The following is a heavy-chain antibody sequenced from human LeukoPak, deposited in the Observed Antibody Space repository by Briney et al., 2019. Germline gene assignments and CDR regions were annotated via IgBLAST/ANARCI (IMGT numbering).Heavy chain of an antibody. CDR1: GDTLSSNSAA. D-gene: IGHD6-13*01. Sequence: SQTLSLTCALSGDTLSSNSAAWDWVRQSPSRGLEWLGRTYYRSKWYNDYAVSVKSRITINPDTSKNQFSLQLNSVTPEDTAVYYCARSAANSSSWYAPIDYWGQGTLVTVSS. CDR2: TYYRSKWYN. J-gene: IGHJ4*02. V-gene: IGHV6-1*01. CDR3: ARSAANSSSWYAPIDY.